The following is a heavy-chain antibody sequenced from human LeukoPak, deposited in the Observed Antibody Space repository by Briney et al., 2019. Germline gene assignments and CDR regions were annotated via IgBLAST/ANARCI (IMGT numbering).Heavy chain of an antibody. J-gene: IGHJ4*02. Sequence: GESLKISCNGSGSSFTSYWIGWGRHLPGKGLEWRGMIYPGDSDSRYSPSFRGQVTFSADKSISPAHLHWSSLKASDTAMYYCARRYSGYEYFEYWGQGTLVTVSS. CDR1: GSSFTSYW. D-gene: IGHD5-12*01. CDR3: ARRYSGYEYFEY. CDR2: IYPGDSDS. V-gene: IGHV5-51*01.